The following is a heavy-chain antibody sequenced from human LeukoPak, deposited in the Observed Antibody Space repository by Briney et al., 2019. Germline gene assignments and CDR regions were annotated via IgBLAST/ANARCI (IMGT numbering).Heavy chain of an antibody. CDR1: GGSLTDYV. Sequence: SETLSLTCAVSGGSLTDYVWAWIRQPPGKSLEWIAEINHTGAASYKTSLRSRVTIAIDMSQKQFSLTMTSMTAADTAVYFCARXASXXXPXSSIVVXVXXFXXWGQGXLVTVSS. D-gene: IGHD2-21*02. CDR2: INHTGAA. V-gene: IGHV4-34*01. CDR3: ARXASXXXPXSSIVVXVXXFXX. J-gene: IGHJ4*02.